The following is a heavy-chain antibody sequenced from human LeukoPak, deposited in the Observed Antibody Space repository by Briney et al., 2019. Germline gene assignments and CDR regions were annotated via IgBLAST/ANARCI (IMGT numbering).Heavy chain of an antibody. Sequence: SETLPLTCTVSGGSISSSSYYWGWIRQPPGEGLEWIGSIYYSGSTYYNPSLKSRVTISVDTSKNQFSLKLSSVTAADTAVYYCARLSAYYDSSGPFDYWGQGTLVTVSS. CDR3: ARLSAYYDSSGPFDY. D-gene: IGHD3-22*01. CDR2: IYYSGST. V-gene: IGHV4-39*01. CDR1: GGSISSSSYY. J-gene: IGHJ4*02.